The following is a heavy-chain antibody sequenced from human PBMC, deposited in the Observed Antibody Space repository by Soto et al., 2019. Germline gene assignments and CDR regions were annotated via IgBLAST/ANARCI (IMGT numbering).Heavy chain of an antibody. D-gene: IGHD2-2*01. CDR1: GFTFSDYY. J-gene: IGHJ6*02. V-gene: IGHV3-72*01. CDR2: IRNKANRYTT. CDR3: PKDLAPGMPRGLDV. Sequence: EVQLVESGGGLVQPGGSLRLSCAASGFTFSDYYMDWVRQAPGKGLEWVGRIRNKANRYTTEYAPSVKGRFTISGDDSKNSLYLEMNSLKTEDTAVYYCPKDLAPGMPRGLDVWCQGITVTVSS.